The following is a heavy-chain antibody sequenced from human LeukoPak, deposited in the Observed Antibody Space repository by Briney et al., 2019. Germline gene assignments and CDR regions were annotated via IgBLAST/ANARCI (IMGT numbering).Heavy chain of an antibody. V-gene: IGHV3-30*03. D-gene: IGHD1-26*01. CDR3: ARGDSWSSIDAFDI. Sequence: GGSLRLSCAASGFTFRSYGMHWVRQAPGKGLEWVAVISYDGRYKYYADSVKGRFTTSRDNSKNTLYLQMNSLRAEDTAVYYCARGDSWSSIDAFDIWGQGTMVTVSS. CDR2: ISYDGRYK. J-gene: IGHJ3*02. CDR1: GFTFRSYG.